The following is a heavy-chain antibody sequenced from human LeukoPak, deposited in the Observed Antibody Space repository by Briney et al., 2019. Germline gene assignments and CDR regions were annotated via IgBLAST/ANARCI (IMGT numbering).Heavy chain of an antibody. J-gene: IGHJ4*02. CDR1: GFTFSNYA. CDR2: ISYDGSNQ. Sequence: GGSLRLSCAASGFTFSNYAVHWVRQAPGKGLEWVAVISYDGSNQEYADSVKGLFIISRDNSKATLYLQMNLLRTEDTALYYCARERGSGWYYLDYWGQGALVTVSS. CDR3: ARERGSGWYYLDY. D-gene: IGHD6-19*01. V-gene: IGHV3-30*04.